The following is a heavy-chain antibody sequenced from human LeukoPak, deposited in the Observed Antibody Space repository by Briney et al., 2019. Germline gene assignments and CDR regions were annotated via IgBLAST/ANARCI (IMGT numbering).Heavy chain of an antibody. CDR3: ARLGIGVVPTAMLGDYYFDY. D-gene: IGHD2-2*01. Sequence: PSETLSLTCTVPGGSISSYYWSWIRQPPGKGLEWIGYIYYSGSTNYNPSPKSRVTISVDTSKNQFSLKLTSVTAADTAVYYCARLGIGVVPTAMLGDYYFDYWGQGTLVTVSS. V-gene: IGHV4-59*08. J-gene: IGHJ4*02. CDR1: GGSISSYY. CDR2: IYYSGST.